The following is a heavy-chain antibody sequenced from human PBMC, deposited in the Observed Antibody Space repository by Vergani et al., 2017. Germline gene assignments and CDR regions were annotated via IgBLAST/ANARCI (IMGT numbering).Heavy chain of an antibody. CDR2: VYTSGMT. CDR3: ARELSYDYGSGSNDYNPCDYEGMDV. V-gene: IGHV4-61*02. CDR1: GGSINTGAYY. J-gene: IGHJ6*01. D-gene: IGHD3-16*01. Sequence: QVQLQESGPRLVRPSQTLSLTCTVSGGSINTGAYYWSWIRQPAGKGLEWIGRVYTSGMTNYHPSLNSRVTILVDRSKSQLSLKLTSVTAGDTAVYFCARELSYDYGSGSNDYNPCDYEGMDVWGPGTTVGVCS.